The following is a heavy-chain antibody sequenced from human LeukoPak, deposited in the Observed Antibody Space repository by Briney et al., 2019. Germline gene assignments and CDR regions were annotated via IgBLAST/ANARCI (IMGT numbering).Heavy chain of an antibody. Sequence: GGSLRLSCAASGFTFSSYSVNWVRQAPGKGLEWVSSISSTSSYIYYADSVKGRFTISRDNAKNSLFLQMNSLRAEDTAVYYCARDPLEGSWYFDLWGRGTPVTVSS. D-gene: IGHD5-24*01. CDR2: ISSTSSYI. V-gene: IGHV3-21*01. CDR1: GFTFSSYS. CDR3: ARDPLEGSWYFDL. J-gene: IGHJ2*01.